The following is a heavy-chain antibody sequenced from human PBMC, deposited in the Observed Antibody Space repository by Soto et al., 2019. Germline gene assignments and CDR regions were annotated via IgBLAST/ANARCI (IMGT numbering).Heavy chain of an antibody. J-gene: IGHJ5*02. Sequence: ASVKVSCKASGYTFTSYGISWVRQAPGQGLEWMGWISAYNGNTNYAQKLQGRVTMTTDTSTSTAYMELRSLRSDDTAVYYCAFVLMVPGPGWFDPWGQGTLVTVSS. V-gene: IGHV1-18*01. D-gene: IGHD2-8*01. CDR1: GYTFTSYG. CDR2: ISAYNGNT. CDR3: AFVLMVPGPGWFDP.